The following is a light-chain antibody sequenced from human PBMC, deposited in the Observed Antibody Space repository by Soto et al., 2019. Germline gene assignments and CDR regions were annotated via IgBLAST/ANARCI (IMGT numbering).Light chain of an antibody. Sequence: EIVMTQSPATLSVSPGERVTLSCRASQSVSSSLAWYQQNPGQAPRLLIYGASTRATGIPASFSGSGSGTEFTRTISSLQSEDFAVYYCQQYNNWPPFTFGPGTKVDIK. CDR3: QQYNNWPPFT. V-gene: IGKV3-15*01. J-gene: IGKJ3*01. CDR2: GAS. CDR1: QSVSSS.